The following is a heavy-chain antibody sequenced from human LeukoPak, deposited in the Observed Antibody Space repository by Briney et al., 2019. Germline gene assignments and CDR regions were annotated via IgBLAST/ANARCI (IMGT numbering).Heavy chain of an antibody. CDR1: GGTFSSYA. CDR2: IIPIFGTA. J-gene: IGHJ4*02. D-gene: IGHD2-21*02. CDR3: ARDLAYCGGDCYPGGDY. Sequence: PSVKVSCKASGGTFSSYAISWVRQAPGQGLEWMGRIIPIFGTANYAQKFQGRVTITADKSTSTAYMELSSLRSEDTAVYYCARDLAYCGGDCYPGGDYWGQGTLVTVSS. V-gene: IGHV1-69*06.